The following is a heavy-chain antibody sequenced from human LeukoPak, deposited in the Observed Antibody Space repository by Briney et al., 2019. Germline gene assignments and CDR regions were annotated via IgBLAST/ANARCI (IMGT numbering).Heavy chain of an antibody. V-gene: IGHV4-59*01. CDR3: ARSYSSTFGFFDY. Sequence: SETLSLTCTVSGGSMSSYYWSWIRQPPGKGLEYIGYIYYSGSTNYNPSLKSRVTISVDTSKNQFSLKLNSVTAADTAVYYCARSYSSTFGFFDYWGQGTLVTVSS. CDR2: IYYSGST. CDR1: GGSMSSYY. D-gene: IGHD6-13*01. J-gene: IGHJ4*02.